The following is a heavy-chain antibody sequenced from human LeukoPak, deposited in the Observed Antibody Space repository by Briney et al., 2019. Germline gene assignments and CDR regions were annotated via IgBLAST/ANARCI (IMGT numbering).Heavy chain of an antibody. V-gene: IGHV4-59*12. D-gene: IGHD2-15*01. J-gene: IGHJ4*02. Sequence: SETLSLTCTVSGGSISSYYWSWIRQPPGKGLEWIGYIYYSGSTNYNPSLKSRVTISVDTSKNQFSLKLSSVTAADTAVYYCASSEYCSGGSCYSRPDYWGQGTLVTVSS. CDR3: ASSEYCSGGSCYSRPDY. CDR2: IYYSGST. CDR1: GGSISSYY.